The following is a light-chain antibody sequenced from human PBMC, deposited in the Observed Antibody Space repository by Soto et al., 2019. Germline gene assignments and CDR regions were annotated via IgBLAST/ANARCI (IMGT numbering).Light chain of an antibody. CDR2: AAS. V-gene: IGKV1-39*01. CDR1: QTISSY. J-gene: IGKJ2*01. Sequence: DIPMTQSPSSLSASVGDRVTITCRASQTISSYLNWYQHKPGKAPKLLIYAASTLQTGVQSRFSGIGSGTDFTLTISSLQREDFATYYCQQSYSMPYTFGQGTNLEI. CDR3: QQSYSMPYT.